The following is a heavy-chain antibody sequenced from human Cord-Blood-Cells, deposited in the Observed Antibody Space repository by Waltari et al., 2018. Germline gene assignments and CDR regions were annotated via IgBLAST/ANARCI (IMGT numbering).Heavy chain of an antibody. CDR3: ARVYYDYVYGMDV. V-gene: IGHV4-34*01. Sequence: QVQLQQWGAGLLKPSETLSLTCAVYGGSFSGYYWSWIRQPPGKGLEWIGEINHSGSTNYNPSLKSRVTISGDTSKNQFSLKLSSVTAADTAVYYCARVYYDYVYGMDVWGQGTTVTVSS. CDR2: INHSGST. J-gene: IGHJ6*02. CDR1: GGSFSGYY. D-gene: IGHD3-16*01.